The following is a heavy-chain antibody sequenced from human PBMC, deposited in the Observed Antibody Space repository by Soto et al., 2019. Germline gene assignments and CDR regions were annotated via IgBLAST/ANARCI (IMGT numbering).Heavy chain of an antibody. J-gene: IGHJ4*02. CDR2: ISAYNGNT. CDR1: GYTFTSYG. V-gene: IGHV1-18*01. CDR3: ARKDFPVDY. Sequence: QVQLMQSGGGVKKPGASVRVSCKTSGYTFTSYGISWVGQAPGQGLEWKGWISAYNGNTNYAQKLQGRVTMTTDTYTSTAYMELRSLRSDDTAVYYCARKDFPVDYWGQGTLVTVSS. D-gene: IGHD3-3*01.